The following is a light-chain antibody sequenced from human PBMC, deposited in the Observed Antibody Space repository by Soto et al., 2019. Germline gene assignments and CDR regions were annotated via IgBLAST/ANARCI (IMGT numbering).Light chain of an antibody. V-gene: IGLV1-44*01. CDR1: RSNIGSNT. J-gene: IGLJ2*01. CDR3: ASWDDMLSGPV. CDR2: RTD. Sequence: QSALTQPPSASGAPGQRVTISCSGSRSNIGSNTVHWYQQFPGTAPKLLVYRTDHRPSGVPDRFSGSKSGTSAFLAISGLQSEDESYYYCASWDDMLSGPVLGGGTKLTVL.